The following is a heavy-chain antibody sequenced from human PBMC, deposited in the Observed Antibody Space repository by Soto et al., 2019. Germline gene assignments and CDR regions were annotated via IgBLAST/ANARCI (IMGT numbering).Heavy chain of an antibody. CDR2: IIPILGIA. D-gene: IGHD5-12*01. CDR1: GGTFSSYT. J-gene: IGHJ4*02. V-gene: IGHV1-69*02. CDR3: ARGGDGYNFGGSEWGPDY. Sequence: QVQLVQSGAEVKKPGSSVKVSCKASGGTFSSYTISWVRQAPGQGLEWMGRIIPILGIANYAQKFQGRVRITAAXXTXKXFMELSSLRSEDTAVYYCARGGDGYNFGGSEWGPDYWGQGTLVTVSS.